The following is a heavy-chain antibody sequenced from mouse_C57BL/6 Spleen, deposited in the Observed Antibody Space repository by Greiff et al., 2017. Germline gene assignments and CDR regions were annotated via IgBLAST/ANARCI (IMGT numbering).Heavy chain of an antibody. CDR2: IDPSDSET. V-gene: IGHV1-52*01. J-gene: IGHJ2*01. CDR3: ARGEVYYGSSYPDY. D-gene: IGHD1-1*01. CDR1: GYTFTSYW. Sequence: QVQLKQPGAELVRPGSSVKLSCKASGYTFTSYWMHWVKQRPIQGLEWIGNIDPSDSETHYNQKFKDKATLTVDQSSSTAYMQLSSLTSEDSAVYYCARGEVYYGSSYPDYWGQGTTLTVSS.